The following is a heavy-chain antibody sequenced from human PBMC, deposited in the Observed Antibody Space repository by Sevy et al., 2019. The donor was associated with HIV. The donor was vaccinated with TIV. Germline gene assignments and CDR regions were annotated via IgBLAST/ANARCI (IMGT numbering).Heavy chain of an antibody. D-gene: IGHD3-22*01. CDR3: ARGPHYYYDSTSFFEY. Sequence: GSLRLSCTASGFTFTSYEMNWVRQAPGKGLEWVSSIISSTKIIYYADSVKGRFTVSRDNAKNSLFLQMNSLRAEDTAIYYCARGPHYYYDSTSFFEYWGQGTLVTVSS. CDR1: GFTFTSYE. J-gene: IGHJ4*02. CDR2: IISSTKII. V-gene: IGHV3-48*03.